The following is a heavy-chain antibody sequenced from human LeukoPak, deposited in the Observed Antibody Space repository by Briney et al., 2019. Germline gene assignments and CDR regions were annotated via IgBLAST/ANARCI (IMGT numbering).Heavy chain of an antibody. CDR3: ARVGWELLIGGFDY. CDR1: GFTFSSYE. J-gene: IGHJ4*02. D-gene: IGHD1-26*01. CDR2: ISSSGSTI. V-gene: IGHV3-48*03. Sequence: PGGSLRLSCAASGFTFSSYEMNWVRQAPGKGLEWVSYISSSGSTIYYADSVKGRFTISRDNAKNSLYLQMNSLRAEDTAVYYCARVGWELLIGGFDYWGQGTLVTVSS.